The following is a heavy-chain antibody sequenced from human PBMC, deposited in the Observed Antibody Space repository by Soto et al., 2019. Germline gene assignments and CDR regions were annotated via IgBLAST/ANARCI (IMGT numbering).Heavy chain of an antibody. Sequence: PSETLSLTCTVSGGSISSGGYYWSWIRQHPGKGLEWIGYIYYSGSTYYNPSLKSRVTISVDTSKNQFSLKLSSVTAADTAVYYCARGTYYYDSSGYPMFDYWGQGTLVTVSS. J-gene: IGHJ4*02. CDR3: ARGTYYYDSSGYPMFDY. V-gene: IGHV4-31*03. D-gene: IGHD3-22*01. CDR2: IYYSGST. CDR1: GGSISSGGYY.